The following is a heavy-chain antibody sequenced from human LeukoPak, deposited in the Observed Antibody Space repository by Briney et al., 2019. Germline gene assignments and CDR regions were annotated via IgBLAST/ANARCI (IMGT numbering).Heavy chain of an antibody. CDR3: ARDVGITARTEYFQH. J-gene: IGHJ1*01. V-gene: IGHV3-21*01. CDR1: GFTFSSYS. D-gene: IGHD6-6*01. CDR2: ISSSSSYI. Sequence: GGSLRLSCAASGFTFSSYSMYWVRQAPGKGLEWVSSISSSSSYIYYADSVKGRFTISRDNAKNSLYLQMNSLRAEDTAVYYCARDVGITARTEYFQHWGQGTLVTVSS.